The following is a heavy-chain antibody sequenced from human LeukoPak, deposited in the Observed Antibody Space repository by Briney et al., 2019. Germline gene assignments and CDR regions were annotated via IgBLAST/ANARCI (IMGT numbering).Heavy chain of an antibody. CDR1: GGSISSYY. Sequence: SETLSLTCTVSGGSISSYYWSWIRQPPGKGLEWIGYIYYSGSTNYNPSLKSRVTISVDTSKNQFSLKLSSVTAADTAVYYCARGGGSGWYGNWFDPWGQGTLVTVSP. V-gene: IGHV4-59*01. CDR3: ARGGGSGWYGNWFDP. J-gene: IGHJ5*02. CDR2: IYYSGST. D-gene: IGHD6-19*01.